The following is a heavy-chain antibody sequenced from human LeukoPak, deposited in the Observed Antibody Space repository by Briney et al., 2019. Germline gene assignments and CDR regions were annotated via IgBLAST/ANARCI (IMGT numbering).Heavy chain of an antibody. D-gene: IGHD6-13*01. CDR3: AKDRSGFSYSSSWEFDY. V-gene: IGHV3-23*01. J-gene: IGHJ4*02. CDR2: ISGSGGST. CDR1: GFTFSSYA. Sequence: PGGSLRLSCAASGFTFSSYAMSWVRQAPGKGLEWVSAISGSGGSTYYADSVKGRFTISRDNSKNTLYLQMNSLRAEDTAVYYCAKDRSGFSYSSSWEFDYWGQGTLVIVSS.